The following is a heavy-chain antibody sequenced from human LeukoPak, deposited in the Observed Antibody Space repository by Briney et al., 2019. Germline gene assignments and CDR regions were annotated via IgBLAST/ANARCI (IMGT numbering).Heavy chain of an antibody. J-gene: IGHJ5*02. D-gene: IGHD1-26*01. V-gene: IGHV1-2*02. CDR2: INPNSGGT. CDR1: GYTFTGYY. CDR3: ARDESYSLLP. Sequence: GASVKVSCKASGYTFTGYYMHWVRQAPGQGLEWMGWINPNSGGTNYAQKFQGRVTMTRDTSTSTVYMELSSLRSEDTAVYYCARDESYSLLPWGQGTLVTVSS.